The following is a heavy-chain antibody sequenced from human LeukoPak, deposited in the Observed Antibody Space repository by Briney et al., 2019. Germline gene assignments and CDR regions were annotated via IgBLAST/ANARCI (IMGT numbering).Heavy chain of an antibody. CDR1: GFNVINNY. Sequence: PGGSLILSCAASGFNVINNYMSWVRQAPGKGLQWVSLVYSSGTSYHADSAKGSFSISRDKLKNNVFLQMKNVIVDDTAVYHCAKARSSYQWGFFDHWGQGILVSVPA. J-gene: IGHJ4*02. CDR2: VYSSGTS. D-gene: IGHD3-10*01. V-gene: IGHV3-66*01. CDR3: AKARSSYQWGFFDH.